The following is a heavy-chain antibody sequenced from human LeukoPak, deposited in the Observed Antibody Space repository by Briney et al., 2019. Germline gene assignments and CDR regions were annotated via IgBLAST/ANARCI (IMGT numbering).Heavy chain of an antibody. V-gene: IGHV3-7*04. Sequence: GGSLRFSCVASGFTFSSYWMSWVRQAPGKGLEWVANIKQDGTQSIYVDSVKGRFTISRDNAKNSLYLQMNSLRAEETAVYYCARLRPYSSTWYAYYGMDVWGQGTTVTVSS. CDR3: ARLRPYSSTWYAYYGMDV. J-gene: IGHJ6*02. CDR2: IKQDGTQS. D-gene: IGHD6-13*01. CDR1: GFTFSSYW.